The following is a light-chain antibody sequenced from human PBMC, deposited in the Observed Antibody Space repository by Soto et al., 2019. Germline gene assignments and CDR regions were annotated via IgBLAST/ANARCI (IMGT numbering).Light chain of an antibody. J-gene: IGLJ3*02. CDR3: CSFARSPYWV. Sequence: QSALTQPASVSGSPGQSITTSCTGTSSDVGSYNLVSWYQQHPGKAPKLMIYADTKRPSGVSNRFSGSKSANTASLTISGLQAEDEADYYCCSFARSPYWVFGGGTKLTVL. V-gene: IGLV2-23*01. CDR2: ADT. CDR1: SSDVGSYNL.